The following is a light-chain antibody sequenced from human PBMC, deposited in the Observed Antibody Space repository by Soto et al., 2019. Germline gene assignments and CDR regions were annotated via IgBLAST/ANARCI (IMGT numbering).Light chain of an antibody. CDR3: QQYESYSPLT. V-gene: IGKV1-5*01. CDR1: QSIRSW. J-gene: IGKJ4*01. Sequence: DLQITQSPSTLSASVGDRVTITCRASQSIRSWLAWYQQKPGKAPKLLIYDAYSLESGVPSRFSGRRSGTEFTLTIAGLQPEDFATYYCQQYESYSPLTFGGGTKVDIK. CDR2: DAY.